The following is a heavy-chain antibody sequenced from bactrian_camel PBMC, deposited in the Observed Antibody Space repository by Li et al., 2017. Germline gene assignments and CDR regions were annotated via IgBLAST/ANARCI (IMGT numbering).Heavy chain of an antibody. CDR1: GEAYRTFC. V-gene: IGHV3S40*01. CDR3: AADRRRHGPPSLRPGDYSV. CDR2: IYTGDGST. Sequence: DVQLVESGGASVQAGESLTLSCTASGEAYRTFCMGWFRQAPGKEREGVACIYTGDGSTYYTDSTKGQFTISRDNAKDTVYLQMNSLKPEDTAMYYCAADRRRHGPPSLRPGDYSVWGQGTQVTVS. J-gene: IGHJ4*01. D-gene: IGHD2*01.